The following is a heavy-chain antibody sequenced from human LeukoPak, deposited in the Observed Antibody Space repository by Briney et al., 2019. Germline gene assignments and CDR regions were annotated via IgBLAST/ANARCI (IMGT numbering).Heavy chain of an antibody. J-gene: IGHJ4*02. D-gene: IGHD6-19*01. V-gene: IGHV1-69*13. Sequence: SVKVSCKASGGAFSSFAINWVRQTPGQGLEWMGGIIPIFVTPSYAQKFQGRVTITADESASTAYMELSSLRSEDTAVYYCATEGYSSGWYRYWGQGTLVTVSS. CDR3: ATEGYSSGWYRY. CDR2: IIPIFVTP. CDR1: GGAFSSFA.